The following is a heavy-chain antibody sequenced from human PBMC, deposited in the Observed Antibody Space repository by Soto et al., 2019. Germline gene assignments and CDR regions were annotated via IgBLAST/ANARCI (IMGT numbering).Heavy chain of an antibody. CDR1: GGTFSSYA. V-gene: IGHV1-69*13. J-gene: IGHJ3*02. CDR2: IIPIFGTA. Sequence: SVKVSCKASGGTFSSYAISWVRQAPGQGLEWMGGIIPIFGTANYAQKFQGRVTITADESTSTAYMELSSLRSEDTAVYYCAGGGYDSSGYYGAFDIWGQGTMVTVSS. CDR3: AGGGYDSSGYYGAFDI. D-gene: IGHD3-22*01.